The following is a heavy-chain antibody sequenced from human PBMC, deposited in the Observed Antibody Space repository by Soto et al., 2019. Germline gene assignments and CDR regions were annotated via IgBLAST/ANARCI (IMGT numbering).Heavy chain of an antibody. J-gene: IGHJ5*02. V-gene: IGHV4-30-4*01. CDR2: IYYSGST. CDR3: ARVVEVKQLVSNWFDP. CDR1: GGSISSGDYY. D-gene: IGHD6-6*01. Sequence: SETLSLTCTVSGGSISSGDYYWSWIRQPPGKGLEWIGYIYYSGSTYYNPSLKSRVTISVDTSKNQFSLKLSSVTAADTAVYYCARVVEVKQLVSNWFDPWGQGTLVTVSS.